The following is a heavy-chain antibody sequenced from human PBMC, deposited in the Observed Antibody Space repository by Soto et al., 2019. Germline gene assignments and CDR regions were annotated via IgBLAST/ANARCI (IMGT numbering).Heavy chain of an antibody. D-gene: IGHD1-1*01. CDR1: GFSCSSYG. J-gene: IGHJ4*02. CDR2: ISYDGTDE. V-gene: IGHV3-30*18. CDR3: AKQESYWNDHFDY. Sequence: QVQLVESGGGVLQPGRSLRLSCAASGFSCSSYGMHLVRQAPGKGLEWVAMISYDGTDEYYADSVKGRFTISRDNSKNAVYLQMNSLRAEDTAVYYCAKQESYWNDHFDYWGQGTLVTVSS.